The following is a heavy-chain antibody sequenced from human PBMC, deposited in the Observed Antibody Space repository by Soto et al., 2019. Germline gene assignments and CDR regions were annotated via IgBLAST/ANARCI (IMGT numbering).Heavy chain of an antibody. D-gene: IGHD3-22*01. V-gene: IGHV1-69*13. J-gene: IGHJ4*02. Sequence: GASVKDSCKASGGTFSSYAINWVRQAPGQGLEWMGGSIPIFGTANYAQKFQGRVTLTAYESTSTAYTELSSQRSEDTAGYYCARDSDYYDSSAHIGGDYWGQGTLVTVSS. CDR2: SIPIFGTA. CDR3: ARDSDYYDSSAHIGGDY. CDR1: GGTFSSYA.